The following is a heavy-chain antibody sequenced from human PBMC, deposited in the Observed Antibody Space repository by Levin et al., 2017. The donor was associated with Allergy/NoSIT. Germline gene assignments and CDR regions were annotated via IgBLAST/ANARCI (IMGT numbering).Heavy chain of an antibody. CDR3: AKDVVFGTSSWSLDF. CDR2: ISYDESDK. CDR1: GFSFRSFG. Sequence: GGSLRLSCAASGFSFRSFGMHWVRQAPGKGLEWVAVISYDESDKFYADSVKGRFTISRDNNRNTLYLQMNSLRREDAAVYYCAKDVVFGTSSWSLDFWGQGTRVTVSS. D-gene: IGHD6-13*01. V-gene: IGHV3-30*18. J-gene: IGHJ4*02.